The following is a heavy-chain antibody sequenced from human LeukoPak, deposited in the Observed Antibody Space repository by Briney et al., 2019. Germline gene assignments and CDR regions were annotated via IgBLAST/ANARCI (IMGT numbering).Heavy chain of an antibody. V-gene: IGHV1-46*01. J-gene: IGHJ5*02. CDR3: ARDRCTSCHYSGWFDP. D-gene: IGHD2-2*01. CDR2: INPSGGST. Sequence: GASVKVSCKASGYTFTSYYMHWVRQAPGQGLEWMGIINPSGGSTSYAQKFQGRVTMTRDMSTSTVYMELSSLRSEDTAVYYCARDRCTSCHYSGWFDPWGQGTLVTVSS. CDR1: GYTFTSYY.